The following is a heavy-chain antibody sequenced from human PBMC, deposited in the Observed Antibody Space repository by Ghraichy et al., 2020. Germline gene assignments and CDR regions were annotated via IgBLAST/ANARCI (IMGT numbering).Heavy chain of an antibody. CDR3: ARAGYCSSTSCYDPLPNYYYYYGMDV. Sequence: ASVKVSCKASGYTFTSYAMHWVRQAPGQRLEWMGWINAGNGNTKYSQKFQGRVTITRDTSASTAYMELSSLRSEDTAVYYCARAGYCSSTSCYDPLPNYYYYYGMDVWGQGTTVTVSS. V-gene: IGHV1-3*01. D-gene: IGHD2-2*01. CDR2: INAGNGNT. CDR1: GYTFTSYA. J-gene: IGHJ6*02.